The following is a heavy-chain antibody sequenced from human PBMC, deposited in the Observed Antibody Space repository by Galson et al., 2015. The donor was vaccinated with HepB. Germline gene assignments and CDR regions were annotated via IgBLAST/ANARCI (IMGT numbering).Heavy chain of an antibody. CDR3: AKDPYLYSALAGTMAGFDY. J-gene: IGHJ4*02. Sequence: SLRLSCAASGFTFSSYGMYWVRQAPGKGLEWVAVISYDGSNKYYADSVKGRFTISRDNSKNTLYLQMNSLRAEDTALYYCAKDPYLYSALAGTMAGFDYWGQGTLVTVSS. V-gene: IGHV3-30*18. CDR2: ISYDGSNK. D-gene: IGHD6-19*01. CDR1: GFTFSSYG.